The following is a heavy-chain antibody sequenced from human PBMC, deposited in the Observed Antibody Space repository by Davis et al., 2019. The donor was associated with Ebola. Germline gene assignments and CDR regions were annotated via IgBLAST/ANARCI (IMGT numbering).Heavy chain of an antibody. J-gene: IGHJ4*02. Sequence: ASVKVSCKASGYTLITSGITWVRQAPGQGLEWMGWISAHNDDTNYSQKVQGRVTMTIDTSTNTAYLELRSLKSDDTAVYYCARRGDDNDNDFDYWGQGTLVTVSS. CDR3: ARRGDDNDNDFDY. CDR1: GYTLITSG. CDR2: ISAHNDDT. V-gene: IGHV1-18*01. D-gene: IGHD1-1*01.